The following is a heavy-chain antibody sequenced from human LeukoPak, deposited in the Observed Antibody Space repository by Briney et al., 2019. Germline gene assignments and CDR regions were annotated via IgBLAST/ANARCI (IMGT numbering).Heavy chain of an antibody. D-gene: IGHD6-19*01. CDR1: GFTFSGSD. CDR3: TTYRSGHY. CDR2: ITTMASNYAT. J-gene: IGHJ4*02. V-gene: IGHV3-73*01. Sequence: PGRSLKLSCAASGFTFSGSDVHWVRQASGKGLEWVGRITTMASNYATAYAASVRGRFTISRDDSEDMAYLQMNSLTTADTALYYCTTYRSGHYWGQGTLVTVSS.